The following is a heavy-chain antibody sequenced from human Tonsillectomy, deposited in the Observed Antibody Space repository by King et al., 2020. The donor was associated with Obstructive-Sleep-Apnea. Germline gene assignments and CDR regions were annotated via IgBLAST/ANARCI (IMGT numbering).Heavy chain of an antibody. CDR2: IYYSGST. CDR3: ARLKIGYGGNSALDY. J-gene: IGHJ4*02. CDR1: GGSISRYY. Sequence: QLQESGPGLVKPSETLSLTCTVSGGSISRYYWSLIRQPPGKGLEWIGYIYYSGSTNYNPSLKSRVTISVDTSKNQFSLKLSSVTAADTAVYYCARLKIGYGGNSALDYWGQGTLVTVSS. V-gene: IGHV4-59*08. D-gene: IGHD4-23*01.